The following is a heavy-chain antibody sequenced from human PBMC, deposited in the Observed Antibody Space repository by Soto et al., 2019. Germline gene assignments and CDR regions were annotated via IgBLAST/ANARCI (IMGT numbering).Heavy chain of an antibody. D-gene: IGHD3-9*01. CDR1: GFAGSRKY. CDR2: IYGGGTT. Sequence: GSLRLSCAASGFAGSRKYMTWVRQAPGKGLEWVSVIYGGGTTYYADSVKGRFTISRDTSKNTLYLQMNSLRAEYTAVYYCVQTTGWPGFDFWGPGTLVTVSS. J-gene: IGHJ4*02. V-gene: IGHV3-53*01. CDR3: VQTTGWPGFDF.